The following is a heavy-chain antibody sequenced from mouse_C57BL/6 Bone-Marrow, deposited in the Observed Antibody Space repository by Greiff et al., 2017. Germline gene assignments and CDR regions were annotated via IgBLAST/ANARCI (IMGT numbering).Heavy chain of an antibody. D-gene: IGHD4-1*01. CDR3: TSSLSWDVDY. CDR1: GFNIKDDY. J-gene: IGHJ2*01. CDR2: IDPENGDT. V-gene: IGHV14-4*01. Sequence: EVKLMESGAELVRPGASVKLSCTASGFNIKDDYMHWVKQRPEQGLEWIGWIDPENGDTEYASKFQGKATITADTSSNTAYLQLSSLTSEDTAVYYCTSSLSWDVDYGGQGTTLTVSA.